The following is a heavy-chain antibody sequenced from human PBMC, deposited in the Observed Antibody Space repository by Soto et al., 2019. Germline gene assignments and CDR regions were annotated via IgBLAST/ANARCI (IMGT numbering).Heavy chain of an antibody. J-gene: IGHJ4*02. CDR3: ARDEGHSYSLTYFDD. V-gene: IGHV1-18*01. Sequence: ASVKVSCKASGYTFTSYGISWVRQAPGQGLEWMGWISAYNGNTNYAQKLQGRVTMTTDTSTSTAYMELRSLRSDDTAVYYCARDEGHSYSLTYFDDWGQGTPVPVPS. CDR1: GYTFTSYG. D-gene: IGHD5-18*01. CDR2: ISAYNGNT.